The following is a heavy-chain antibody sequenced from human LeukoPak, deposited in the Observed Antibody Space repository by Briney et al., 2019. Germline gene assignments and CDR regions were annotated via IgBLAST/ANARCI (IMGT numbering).Heavy chain of an antibody. CDR1: GFTFSSYW. V-gene: IGHV3-7*01. CDR2: IKQDGSEK. D-gene: IGHD3-9*01. CDR3: ARSLRYFDWLHTSYYFDY. J-gene: IGHJ4*02. Sequence: GGSLRLSCAASGFTFSSYWMSRVRQAPGKGLEWVANIKQDGSEKYYVDSVKGRFTISRDNAKNSLYLQMNSLRAEGTAVYYCARSLRYFDWLHTSYYFDYWGQGTLVTVSS.